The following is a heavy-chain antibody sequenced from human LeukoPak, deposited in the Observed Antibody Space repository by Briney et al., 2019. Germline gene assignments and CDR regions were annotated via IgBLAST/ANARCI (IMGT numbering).Heavy chain of an antibody. Sequence: ASVKVSCKASGYTFTGYYMHWVRQAPGQGLEWMGWINPNSGGTNYAQKFQGRVTMTRDASISTAYMELSRLRSDDTAVYYCARGGVGATENWFDPWGQGTLVTVSS. CDR2: INPNSGGT. D-gene: IGHD1-26*01. CDR1: GYTFTGYY. J-gene: IGHJ5*02. V-gene: IGHV1-2*02. CDR3: ARGGVGATENWFDP.